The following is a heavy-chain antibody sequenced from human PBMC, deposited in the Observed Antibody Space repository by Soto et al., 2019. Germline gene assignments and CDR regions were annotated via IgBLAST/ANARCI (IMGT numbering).Heavy chain of an antibody. CDR3: ARTYCAADWPRRDFDY. CDR1: GYILSSYN. Sequence: QVQLVQSGAEVKEPGASVKVSCKASGYILSSYNMHWVRQAPGQGLEWMGIINPSGGRTSYAQKSQNSVTMTRDTYTNTVYMELSSLRSDDTALYYCARTYCAADWPRRDFDYWGQGTLVTVSS. V-gene: IGHV1-46*01. D-gene: IGHD2-21*02. J-gene: IGHJ4*02. CDR2: INPSGGRT.